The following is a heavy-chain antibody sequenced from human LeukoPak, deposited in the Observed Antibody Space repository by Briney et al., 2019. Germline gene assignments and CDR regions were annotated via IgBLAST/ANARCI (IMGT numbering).Heavy chain of an antibody. D-gene: IGHD3-16*02. CDR1: GGFISSGGYY. V-gene: IGHV4-31*03. CDR3: ARNGITFGGVILYFDY. Sequence: PSETLSLTCTVSGGFISSGGYYWSWIRQHPGKGLEWIGYIYYSGSNYYNPSLKSRVTISVDTSKNQFSLKLSSVTAADTAVYYCARNGITFGGVILYFDYWGQRTLVTVSS. CDR2: IYYSGSN. J-gene: IGHJ4*02.